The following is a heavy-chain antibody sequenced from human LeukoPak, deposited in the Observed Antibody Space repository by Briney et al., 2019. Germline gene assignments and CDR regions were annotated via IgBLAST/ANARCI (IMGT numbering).Heavy chain of an antibody. Sequence: GGSLRLSCAASGFTFSNAWMSWLRQAPGKGLEWVGRIKSKTDGSTTDYAAPVKGRFTISRDDSKNTLYLQMNSLKTEDTAVYYCTTDLWTAHYDFWSGYFYSDYWGQGTLVTVSS. D-gene: IGHD3-3*01. CDR1: GFTFSNAW. CDR2: IKSKTDGSTT. CDR3: TTDLWTAHYDFWSGYFYSDY. J-gene: IGHJ4*02. V-gene: IGHV3-15*01.